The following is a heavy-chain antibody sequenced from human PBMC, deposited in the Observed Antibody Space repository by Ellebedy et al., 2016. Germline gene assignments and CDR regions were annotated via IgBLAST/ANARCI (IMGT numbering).Heavy chain of an antibody. V-gene: IGHV4-59*13. CDR1: GGSISSYY. CDR3: AGRHYDSSGYSVEDI. Sequence: SETLSLXXTVSGGSISSYYWSWIRQPPGKGLEWIGYIHYSENSHYNPSLKSRVTISVDTSKNQFSLKLSSVTAADTAVYYCAGRHYDSSGYSVEDIWGQGTMVTVSS. J-gene: IGHJ3*02. CDR2: IHYSENS. D-gene: IGHD3-22*01.